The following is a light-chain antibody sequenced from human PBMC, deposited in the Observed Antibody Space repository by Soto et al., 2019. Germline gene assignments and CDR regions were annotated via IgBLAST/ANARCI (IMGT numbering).Light chain of an antibody. V-gene: IGKV1-5*03. CDR3: QQYDSYPLT. Sequence: DIQMTQSPSTLSASVGDRVIITCRASQSVSGWLAWYQQRPGKAPNLLIYKASTLKTGVPLRFSGSGSGTEFTLTISTLQPDDFATYYGQQYDSYPLTFGGGTKVEIK. CDR1: QSVSGW. CDR2: KAS. J-gene: IGKJ4*01.